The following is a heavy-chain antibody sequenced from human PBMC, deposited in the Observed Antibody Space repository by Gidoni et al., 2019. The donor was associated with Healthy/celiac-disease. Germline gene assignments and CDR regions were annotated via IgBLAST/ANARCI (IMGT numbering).Heavy chain of an antibody. CDR3: ARAVAIVATLPNWYFDL. Sequence: QVQRVQSGAAVTKPVSSVKVSCQASGCTFSSYAISWVRQAPGQGREWRGRIITNIGIANYAQKFKGRVTMTADKSTSTAYMELSSLRAEDTAVYYCARAVAIVATLPNWYFDLWGRGTLVTVSS. J-gene: IGHJ2*01. V-gene: IGHV1-69*04. CDR2: IITNIGIA. CDR1: GCTFSSYA. D-gene: IGHD2-15*01.